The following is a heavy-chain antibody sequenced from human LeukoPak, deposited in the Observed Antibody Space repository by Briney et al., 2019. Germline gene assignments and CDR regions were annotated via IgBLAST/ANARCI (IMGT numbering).Heavy chain of an antibody. CDR2: INHTGST. CDR3: ARGIYNSSWYGFDY. V-gene: IGHV4-34*01. J-gene: IGHJ4*01. D-gene: IGHD6-13*01. CDR1: GGSFSDYY. Sequence: PWETLSLTCAVYGGSFSDYYWTWIRQPPGKGLEWIGEINHTGSTNYNPSLKSRVTISVDTSKNQFSLKVTSVTAADTAVYYCARGIYNSSWYGFDYWGHGTLVTVSS.